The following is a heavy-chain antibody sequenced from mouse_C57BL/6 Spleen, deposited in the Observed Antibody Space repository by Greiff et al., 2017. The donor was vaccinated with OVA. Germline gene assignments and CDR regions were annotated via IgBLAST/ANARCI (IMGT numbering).Heavy chain of an antibody. V-gene: IGHV1-61*01. CDR2: IYPSDSET. CDR3: ARSGGYDDY. J-gene: IGHJ2*01. Sequence: VQLQQPGAELVRPGSSVKLSCKASGYTFTSYWMDWVKQRPGQGLEWIGNIYPSDSETHYNQKFKDKATLTVDKSSSTAYMQLSSLTSEDSAVYYCARSGGYDDYWGQGTTLTVSS. D-gene: IGHD2-2*01. CDR1: GYTFTSYW.